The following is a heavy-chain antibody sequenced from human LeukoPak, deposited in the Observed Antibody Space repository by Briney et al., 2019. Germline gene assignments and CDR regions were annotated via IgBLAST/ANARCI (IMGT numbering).Heavy chain of an antibody. CDR2: IRYDGSNK. Sequence: GGSLRLSCAASGFTFSSYGMHWVRQAPGKGLEWVAFIRYDGSNKYYADSVKGRFTISRDNSKNTLYLQMNSLKVEDTGTYYCAKIGPKSYFASGSYSDHWGQGILVSVSS. CDR3: AKIGPKSYFASGSYSDH. J-gene: IGHJ4*02. D-gene: IGHD3-10*01. CDR1: GFTFSSYG. V-gene: IGHV3-30*02.